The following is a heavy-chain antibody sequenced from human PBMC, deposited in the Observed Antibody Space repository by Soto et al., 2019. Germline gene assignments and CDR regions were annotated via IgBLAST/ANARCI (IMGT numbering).Heavy chain of an antibody. V-gene: IGHV3-48*02. CDR2: ISSSSSTI. Sequence: EVQRGESGGGLEQPGGSLRLSWAASGFTFSSYSMNGVRQAPGKGREGVSSISSSSSTIYYADSVKGRFTISRDNAKTSLYLQMNSLRDEDTAVYYCAREAYINYLHWFDPWGQGTLVTVSS. D-gene: IGHD4-4*01. CDR3: AREAYINYLHWFDP. J-gene: IGHJ5*02. CDR1: GFTFSSYS.